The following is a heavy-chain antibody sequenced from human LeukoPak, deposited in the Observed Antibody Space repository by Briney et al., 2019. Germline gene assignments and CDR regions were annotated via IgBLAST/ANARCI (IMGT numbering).Heavy chain of an antibody. CDR3: ARDPLNYYGSGSAVDY. J-gene: IGHJ4*02. D-gene: IGHD3-10*01. Sequence: GGSLRLSCAASGFTVSSNYMSWVRQAPGKGLEWVSVIYSGGSTYYADSVKGRFIISRDNSKNTLYLQMNSLRAEDTAVYYCARDPLNYYGSGSAVDYWGQGTLVTVSS. V-gene: IGHV3-66*01. CDR1: GFTVSSNY. CDR2: IYSGGST.